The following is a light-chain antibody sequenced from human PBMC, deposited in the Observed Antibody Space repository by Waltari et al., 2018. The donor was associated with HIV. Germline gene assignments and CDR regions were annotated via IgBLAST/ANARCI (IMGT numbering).Light chain of an antibody. CDR3: ASNRLDYTLI. CDR2: AVN. J-gene: IGLJ2*01. V-gene: IGLV2-14*03. Sequence: QSALTQPASVSGFPGQSINISCTGFTTDSRFKHHVSWYQQYAGNIPRLIIFAVNNRPSVISHRFSGSMSGNSAFLTFSVLQSGDEAHYYCASNRLDYTLIFGGGTKLTVL. CDR1: TTDSRFKHH.